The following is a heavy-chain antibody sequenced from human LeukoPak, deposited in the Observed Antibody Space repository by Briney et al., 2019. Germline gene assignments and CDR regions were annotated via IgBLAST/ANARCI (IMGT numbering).Heavy chain of an antibody. V-gene: IGHV1-24*01. Sequence: ASVKVSCKASGGTFSSYAISWVRQAPGKGLEWMEGFDPEDGETIYAQKFQGRVTMTEDTSTDTAYMELSSLRSEDTAVYYCATGYSYGQDDAFDIWGQGTMVTVSS. CDR2: FDPEDGET. CDR3: ATGYSYGQDDAFDI. J-gene: IGHJ3*02. D-gene: IGHD5-18*01. CDR1: GGTFSSYA.